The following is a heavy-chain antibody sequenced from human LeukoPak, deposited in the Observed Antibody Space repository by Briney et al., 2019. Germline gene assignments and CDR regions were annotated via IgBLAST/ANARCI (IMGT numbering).Heavy chain of an antibody. CDR1: GFIFSSYS. V-gene: IGHV3-21*01. Sequence: GGSLRLSCAASGFIFSSYSMNWVRQSPGKGLELVSSISSSSSFIYYVNSLKGRSTISRDNAKNSLYLQMNGLRAEDTAVYYCVRERYHGSGAPRYDYWGQGTLVTVPS. CDR2: ISSSSSFI. J-gene: IGHJ4*02. D-gene: IGHD3-10*01. CDR3: VRERYHGSGAPRYDY.